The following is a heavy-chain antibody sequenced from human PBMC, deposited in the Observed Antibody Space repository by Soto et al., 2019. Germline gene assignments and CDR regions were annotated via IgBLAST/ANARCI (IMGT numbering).Heavy chain of an antibody. CDR1: GYSFTTNW. J-gene: IGHJ4*02. CDR3: AKHSSLYGDYFDY. Sequence: GESLKISCNGSGYSFTTNWIGWVRQLPGKGLEWVGIIYPDDSDTRYSPSVQGQVTISADKSISTAYLQWSSLRASDTAMYYCAKHSSLYGDYFDYWGQGTLVTVSS. CDR2: IYPDDSDT. D-gene: IGHD4-17*01. V-gene: IGHV5-51*01.